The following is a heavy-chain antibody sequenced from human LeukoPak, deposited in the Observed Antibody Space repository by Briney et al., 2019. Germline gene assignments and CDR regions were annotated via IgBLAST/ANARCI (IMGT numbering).Heavy chain of an antibody. D-gene: IGHD2-2*02. CDR1: GGSFSGYY. J-gene: IGHJ6*02. CDR2: INHSGST. V-gene: IGHV4-34*01. Sequence: PSETLSLTCAVYGGSFSGYYWSWIRQPPGKGLEWIGEINHSGSTNYNPSLKSRVTISVDTSKNQFSLELSSVTAADTAVYYCARYGYCSSTSCYIPMDVWGQGTTVTVSS. CDR3: ARYGYCSSTSCYIPMDV.